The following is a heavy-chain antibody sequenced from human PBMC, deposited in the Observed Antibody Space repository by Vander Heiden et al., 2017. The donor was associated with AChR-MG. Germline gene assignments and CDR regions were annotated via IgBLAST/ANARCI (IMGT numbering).Heavy chain of an antibody. V-gene: IGHV4-34*01. CDR3: ARGDYGDYRFDP. D-gene: IGHD4-17*01. J-gene: IGHJ5*02. Sequence: QVQLQQWGAGLLKPSETLSLTCAVYGGSFSGYYWSWIRQPPGKGLEWIGEINHSGSTNYNPSLKSRVTISVDTSKNQFSLKLSSVTAADTAVYYCARGDYGDYRFDPWGQGTLVTVSS. CDR2: INHSGST. CDR1: GGSFSGYY.